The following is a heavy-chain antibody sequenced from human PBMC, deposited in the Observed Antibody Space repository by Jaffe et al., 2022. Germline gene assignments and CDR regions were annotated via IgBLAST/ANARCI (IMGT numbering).Heavy chain of an antibody. D-gene: IGHD3-10*01. Sequence: EVQLVESGGGLVQPGRSLRLSCTASGFTFGDYAMSWVRQAPGKGLEWVGFIRSKAYGGTTEYAASVKGRFTISRDDSKSIAYLQMNSLKTEDTAVYYCTRVLRVRYYYGSGSYYNVEHDAFDIWGQGTMVTVSS. CDR2: IRSKAYGGTT. V-gene: IGHV3-49*04. CDR1: GFTFGDYA. J-gene: IGHJ3*02. CDR3: TRVLRVRYYYGSGSYYNVEHDAFDI.